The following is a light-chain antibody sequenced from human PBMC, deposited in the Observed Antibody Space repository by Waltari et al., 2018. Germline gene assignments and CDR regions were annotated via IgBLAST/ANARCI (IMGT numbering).Light chain of an antibody. CDR3: QQSYSILGP. V-gene: IGKV1-39*01. CDR1: RSLDNY. Sequence: DIQMTQSPSFLSASVGDRVTITCRASRSLDNYLNWYQHKPGKAPNLLIYAASSLQSGFPSRFSGSGYGTDFTLTISSLQPEDFATYYCQQSYSILGPFGQGTRLEI. CDR2: AAS. J-gene: IGKJ5*01.